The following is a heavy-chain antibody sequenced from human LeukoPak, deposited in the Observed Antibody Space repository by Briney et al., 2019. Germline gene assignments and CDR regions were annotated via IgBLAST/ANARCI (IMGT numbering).Heavy chain of an antibody. V-gene: IGHV3-30*18. D-gene: IGHD3-22*01. Sequence: GGSLRLSCAASGFTFSYYGMHWVRQAPGKGLEWVAVISYDGSNKYYADSVKGRFTISRDNSKNTLYLQMNSLRAEDTAVYYCAKSLVRYYDTSGHDYWGQGTLVTVSS. CDR2: ISYDGSNK. J-gene: IGHJ4*02. CDR1: GFTFSYYG. CDR3: AKSLVRYYDTSGHDY.